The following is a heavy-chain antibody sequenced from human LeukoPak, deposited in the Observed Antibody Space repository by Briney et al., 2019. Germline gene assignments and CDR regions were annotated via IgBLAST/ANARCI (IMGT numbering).Heavy chain of an antibody. J-gene: IGHJ3*01. Sequence: GGNLSLSCAASRFTFCSFVMHGVPQAPGKGLEWVAVVSSDGSNKYYTDSVKGRFTIYRDNSKNTLYLQMNSLRAEATAVYYCGGEGGVAVALDAFDFWGQGTMVTVSS. CDR3: GGEGGVAVALDAFDF. CDR2: VSSDGSNK. D-gene: IGHD6-19*01. CDR1: RFTFCSFV. V-gene: IGHV3-30*04.